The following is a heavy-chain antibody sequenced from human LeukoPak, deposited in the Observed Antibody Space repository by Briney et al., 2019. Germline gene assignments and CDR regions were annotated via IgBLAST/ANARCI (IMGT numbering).Heavy chain of an antibody. CDR2: INSDGSST. D-gene: IGHD6-13*01. Sequence: GGSLRLSCAASGFTFSSYWMHWVRQAPGKGLVWVSRINSDGSSTSYADCVKGRFTISRDNAKNTLYLQMNSLRAEDTAVYYCARIYLGSSWSSGEYFDYRGQGTLVTVSS. J-gene: IGHJ4*02. V-gene: IGHV3-74*01. CDR3: ARIYLGSSWSSGEYFDY. CDR1: GFTFSSYW.